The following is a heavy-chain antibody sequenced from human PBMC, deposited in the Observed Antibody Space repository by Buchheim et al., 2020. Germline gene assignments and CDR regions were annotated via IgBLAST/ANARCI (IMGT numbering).Heavy chain of an antibody. Sequence: QVQLQQWGAGLLKPSETLSLTCAVYGGSFSGYYWSWIRQPPGKGLEWIGEINHSGSTNYNPSLKSRVTISVDNAKNPFSLKLSSVTAADTAVYYCARVQLWLPAGLNPWGQGTL. CDR2: INHSGST. J-gene: IGHJ4*02. D-gene: IGHD5-18*01. CDR1: GGSFSGYY. CDR3: ARVQLWLPAGLNP. V-gene: IGHV4-34*01.